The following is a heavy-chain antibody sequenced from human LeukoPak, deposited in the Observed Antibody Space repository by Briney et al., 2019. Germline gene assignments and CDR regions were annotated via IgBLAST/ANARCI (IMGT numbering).Heavy chain of an antibody. Sequence: SETLSLTCTVSGGSISSGEYYWSWVRQPPGKCLEWIGYIYYSGGTYYNPSLKSRVTISVDTSKNQFSLKLSFVTAADTAVYYCASLYDFWSGYSNWFDPWGQGTLVTVSS. CDR3: ASLYDFWSGYSNWFDP. V-gene: IGHV4-30-4*01. D-gene: IGHD3-3*01. CDR1: GGSISSGEYY. J-gene: IGHJ5*02. CDR2: IYYSGGT.